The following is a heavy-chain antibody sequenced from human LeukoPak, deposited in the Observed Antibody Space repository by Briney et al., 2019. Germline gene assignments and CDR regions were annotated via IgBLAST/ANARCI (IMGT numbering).Heavy chain of an antibody. V-gene: IGHV3-23*01. J-gene: IGHJ4*02. Sequence: GGSLRLSCAASGFTFSSYAMSWVRQAPGKGLEWVSAISGSGGSTYYADSVKGRFTISRDNSKNTLYLQMNSLGAEDTAVYYCAKGGISCSGGSCYRYYFDYWGQGTLVTVSS. CDR1: GFTFSSYA. CDR2: ISGSGGST. CDR3: AKGGISCSGGSCYRYYFDY. D-gene: IGHD2-15*01.